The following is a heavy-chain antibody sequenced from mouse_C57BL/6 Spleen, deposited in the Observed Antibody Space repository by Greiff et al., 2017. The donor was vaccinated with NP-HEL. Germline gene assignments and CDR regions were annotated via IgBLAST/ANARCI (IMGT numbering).Heavy chain of an antibody. CDR2: ISSGSRTI. V-gene: IGHV5-17*01. Sequence: EVKLMESGGGLVKPGGSLKLSCAASGFTFSDYGMHWVRQAPEKGLEWVAYISSGSRTIYYADTVKGRFTISRDNAKNTLFLQMTRLRSEDTAMYYCARPGDLRREDYFDYWGQGTTLTVSS. CDR3: ARPGDLRREDYFDY. J-gene: IGHJ2*01. CDR1: GFTFSDYG. D-gene: IGHD2-12*01.